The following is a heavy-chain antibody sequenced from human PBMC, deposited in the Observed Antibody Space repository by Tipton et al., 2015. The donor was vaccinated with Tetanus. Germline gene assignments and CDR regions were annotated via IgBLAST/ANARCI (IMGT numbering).Heavy chain of an antibody. V-gene: IGHV4-59*01. D-gene: IGHD1-26*01. Sequence: LRLSCTVSGGSINPYYWSWIRQPPGKGLEWIGNVYSSGSTYCNPSLKGRVTISVDTSTTQFSLRLNSVTAADTAIYYCARDHRLSASYAGWFDPWGQGTLVTVSS. CDR1: GGSINPYY. J-gene: IGHJ5*02. CDR3: ARDHRLSASYAGWFDP. CDR2: VYSSGST.